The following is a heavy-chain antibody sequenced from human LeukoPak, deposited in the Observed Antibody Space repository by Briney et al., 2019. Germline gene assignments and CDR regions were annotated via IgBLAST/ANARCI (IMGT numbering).Heavy chain of an antibody. CDR3: ARWSHYDSSGYYQTPLAP. J-gene: IGHJ5*02. D-gene: IGHD3-22*01. CDR1: GYTFPSYG. V-gene: IGHV1-18*01. Sequence: GASVKVSCKASGYTFPSYGISWVRQAPGQGLEWMGWISAYNGNTNYAQKFQGRVTMTTDTSTSTAYMELRSLRSDDTAVYYCARWSHYDSSGYYQTPLAPWGQGTLVTVSS. CDR2: ISAYNGNT.